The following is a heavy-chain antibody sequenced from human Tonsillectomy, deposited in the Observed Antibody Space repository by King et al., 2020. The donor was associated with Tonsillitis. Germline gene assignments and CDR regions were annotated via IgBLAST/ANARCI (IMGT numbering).Heavy chain of an antibody. Sequence: VQLVESGGGLVQPGRSLRLSCTASGFTFDDYAMHWVRQAPGKGLEWVSGISWSGGYIGYADSVKGRFTISRDNTKNSLYLQMNSLRPEDTGLYYCAKDGHRSSPWRDGFHWYLDLWGRGTLLTVSS. CDR3: AKDGHRSSPWRDGFHWYLDL. V-gene: IGHV3-9*01. CDR2: ISWSGGYI. D-gene: IGHD6-13*01. CDR1: GFTFDDYA. J-gene: IGHJ2*01.